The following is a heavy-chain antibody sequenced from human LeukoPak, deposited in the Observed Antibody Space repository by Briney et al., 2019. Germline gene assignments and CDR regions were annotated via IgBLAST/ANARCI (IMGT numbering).Heavy chain of an antibody. Sequence: SETLSLTCAVYGGSFSGYYWSWIRQPPGKGLEWIGEINHSGSTNYNPSLKSRVTISVDTSKNQFSLKLSSVTAADTAVYYCASFSEDYYFDYWGQGTLVTVSS. CDR2: INHSGST. D-gene: IGHD2-15*01. V-gene: IGHV4-34*01. J-gene: IGHJ4*02. CDR1: GGSFSGYY. CDR3: ASFSEDYYFDY.